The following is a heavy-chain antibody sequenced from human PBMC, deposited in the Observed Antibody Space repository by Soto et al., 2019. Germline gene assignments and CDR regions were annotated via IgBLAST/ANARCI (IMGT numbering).Heavy chain of an antibody. J-gene: IGHJ4*02. CDR1: GFTFSSYA. D-gene: IGHD6-6*01. CDR3: AKIGSSSSVSLPLVLLDH. V-gene: IGHV3-23*01. CDR2: IPGSGGST. Sequence: GGSLRLSCAASGFTFSSYAMGWVGQSPWKGLEWVSAIPGSGGSTYYAGSVKGRFTISRDNSMNTLYLQMNSLRVEDTAVYYCAKIGSSSSVSLPLVLLDHWGQGALVTVSS.